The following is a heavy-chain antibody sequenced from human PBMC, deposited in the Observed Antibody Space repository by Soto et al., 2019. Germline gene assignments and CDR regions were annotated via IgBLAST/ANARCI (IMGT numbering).Heavy chain of an antibody. V-gene: IGHV3-9*01. CDR3: AKDIIEDIKTGGSVDY. CDR2: ISWNSGSI. D-gene: IGHD7-27*01. J-gene: IGHJ4*02. CDR1: GFTFDDYA. Sequence: GGSLRLSCAASGFTFDDYAMHWVRQAPGKGLEWVSGISWNSGSIGYADSVKGRFTISRDNAKNSLYLQMNSLRAEDTALYYCAKDIIEDIKTGGSVDYWGQGTLVTVSS.